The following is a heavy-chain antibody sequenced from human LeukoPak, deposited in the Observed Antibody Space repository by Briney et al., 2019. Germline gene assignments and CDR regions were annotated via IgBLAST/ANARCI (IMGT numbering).Heavy chain of an antibody. CDR2: INHSGST. CDR1: GGSFSGYY. CDR3: ARADSSGNYYVRNWWYFDL. J-gene: IGHJ2*01. Sequence: SETLSLTCAVYGGSFSGYYWSWIRQPPGKGLEWIGEINHSGSTNYNPSLKSRVTISVDTSKNQFSLKLSSVTAADTAVYYCARADSSGNYYVRNWWYFDLWGRGTLVTVSS. D-gene: IGHD3-22*01. V-gene: IGHV4-34*01.